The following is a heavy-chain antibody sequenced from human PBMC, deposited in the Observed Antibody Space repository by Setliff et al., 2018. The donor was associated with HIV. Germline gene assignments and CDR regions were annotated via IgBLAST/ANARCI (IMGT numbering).Heavy chain of an antibody. CDR2: IIPMYGVA. CDR3: SLPYCGGGNCWSSASLPPAGWFDP. J-gene: IGHJ5*02. V-gene: IGHV1-69*05. CDR1: GGTFSSYV. Sequence: ASVKVSCKASGGTFSSYVISWVRQAPGQGPEWMGGIIPMYGVANYAQKFQGRVTITTDESTSTAYMELSSLRSEDTAVYYCSLPYCGGGNCWSSASLPPAGWFDPWGQGTLVTVSS. D-gene: IGHD2-15*01.